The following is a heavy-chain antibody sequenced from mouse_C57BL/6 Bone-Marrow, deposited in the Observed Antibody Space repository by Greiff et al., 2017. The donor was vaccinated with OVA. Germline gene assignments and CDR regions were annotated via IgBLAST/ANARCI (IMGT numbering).Heavy chain of an antibody. CDR1: GYSITSGYY. CDR2: ISYDGSN. CDR3: ARDGYYLAWFAY. D-gene: IGHD2-3*01. Sequence: EVKLVESGPGLVKPSQSLSLTCSVTGYSITSGYYWNWIRQFPGNKLEWMGYISYDGSNNYNPSLKNRISITRDTSKNQFFLKLNSVTTEDTATYYCARDGYYLAWFAYWGQGTLVTVSA. V-gene: IGHV3-6*01. J-gene: IGHJ3*01.